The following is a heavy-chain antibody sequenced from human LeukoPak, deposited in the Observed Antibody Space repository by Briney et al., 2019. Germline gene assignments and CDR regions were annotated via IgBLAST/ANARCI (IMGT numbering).Heavy chain of an antibody. CDR3: STSYYDRTFDY. V-gene: IGHV1-24*01. D-gene: IGHD3-22*01. CDR1: GDTLTVLS. CDR2: SDPEDGET. Sequence: ASVKVSCKVSGDTLTVLSMHRVRQAPGEGLEQMGGSDPEDGETIYAQKFQGRVTMTEYTSTDTASMELSSLRSEDTAVYYCSTSYYDRTFDYWGQGTLVTVSS. J-gene: IGHJ4*02.